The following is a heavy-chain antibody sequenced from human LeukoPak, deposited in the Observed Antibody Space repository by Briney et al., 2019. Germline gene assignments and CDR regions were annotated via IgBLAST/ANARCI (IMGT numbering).Heavy chain of an antibody. J-gene: IGHJ4*02. CDR3: ASYGDYGIDY. V-gene: IGHV4-30-2*01. CDR1: GGSISSGGYS. D-gene: IGHD4-17*01. CDR2: IYHSGST. Sequence: SQTLSLTCAVSGGSISSGGYSWSWIRQPPGKGLEWIGYIYHSGSTYYNPSLKSRVTISVDRPKNQFSLKLSSVTAADTAVYYCASYGDYGIDYWGQGTLVTVSS.